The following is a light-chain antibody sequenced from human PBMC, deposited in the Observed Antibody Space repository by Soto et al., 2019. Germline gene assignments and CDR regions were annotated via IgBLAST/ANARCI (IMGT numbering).Light chain of an antibody. V-gene: IGLV3-21*04. CDR3: QVWDSSSDHVV. Sequence: SYELTQPPSVSVAPGLTARITCGGNNIGTESVHWYQQKPGQAPVLVIYYNRDRPSGITERFSGSNSGNTATLTISRVAAGDEADYYCQVWDSSSDHVVFGGGTQLTVL. J-gene: IGLJ2*01. CDR2: YNR. CDR1: NIGTES.